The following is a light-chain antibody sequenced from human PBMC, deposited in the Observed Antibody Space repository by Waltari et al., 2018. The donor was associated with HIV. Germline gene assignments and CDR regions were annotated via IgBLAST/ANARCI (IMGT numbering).Light chain of an antibody. V-gene: IGKV1-39*01. J-gene: IGKJ2*01. Sequence: DIQMTQSPSSLSASVGDRVTITCRASQSISSYLNWDQQKPGKAPKLLIYAASSLQSGVPSRFSGSGSATDFTLTISSLQPEDFATYYCQQSYSTPPYTFGQGTKLEIK. CDR2: AAS. CDR3: QQSYSTPPYT. CDR1: QSISSY.